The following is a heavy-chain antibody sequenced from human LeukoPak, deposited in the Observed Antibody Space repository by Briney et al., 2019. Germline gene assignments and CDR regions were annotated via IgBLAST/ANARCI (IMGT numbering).Heavy chain of an antibody. Sequence: ASEKVSCKASGYTFASYYMHWVRQAPGQGLEWMGIINPSGGSTSYAQKFQGRVTMTRDTSTSTVYMELSSLRSEDTAVYYCARDGGYSSASHYYFDYWGQGTLVTVSS. CDR1: GYTFASYY. D-gene: IGHD5-18*01. CDR2: INPSGGST. CDR3: ARDGGYSSASHYYFDY. J-gene: IGHJ4*02. V-gene: IGHV1-46*01.